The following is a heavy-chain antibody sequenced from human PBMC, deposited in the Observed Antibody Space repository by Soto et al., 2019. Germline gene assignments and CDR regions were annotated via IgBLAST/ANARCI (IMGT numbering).Heavy chain of an antibody. CDR2: IIPILGIA. D-gene: IGHD6-13*01. V-gene: IGHV1-69*02. J-gene: IGHJ6*03. CDR3: ASRGTEIAAARYYYYYMDV. CDR1: GGTFSSYT. Sequence: ASVKVSCKASGGTFSSYTISWVRQAPGQGLEWMGRIIPILGIANYAQKFQGRVTITADKSTSTAYMELSSLRSEDTAVYYCASRGTEIAAARYYYYYMDVWGKGTTVTVSS.